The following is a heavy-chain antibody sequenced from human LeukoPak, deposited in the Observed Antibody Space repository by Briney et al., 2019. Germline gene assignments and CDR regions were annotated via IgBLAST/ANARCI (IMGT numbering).Heavy chain of an antibody. Sequence: ASVTVSFKASVYTFTLFYMHWVRQAPGQGLEWMGWINPDSGGTNYAQKFQGRVTVTRDTSISTAYMELSRLTSDDTAVYYCARLNSGYDYFDYWGQGTLVTVSS. J-gene: IGHJ4*02. V-gene: IGHV1-2*02. CDR3: ARLNSGYDYFDY. CDR2: INPDSGGT. CDR1: VYTFTLFY. D-gene: IGHD5-12*01.